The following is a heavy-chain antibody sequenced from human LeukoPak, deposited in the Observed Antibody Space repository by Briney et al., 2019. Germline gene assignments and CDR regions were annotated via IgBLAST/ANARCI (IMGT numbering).Heavy chain of an antibody. CDR1: GFTFSNYA. Sequence: GGSLRLSCAASGFTFSNYAMSWVRLAPGKGLEWVSAILGSGGSTYYADSVKGRFTVSRDNSRSTLYLQMKSLRAEDTALYYCAKWGDYDVLTGYYVPDYWGQGTRVTVSS. CDR2: ILGSGGST. CDR3: AKWGDYDVLTGYYVPDY. J-gene: IGHJ4*02. D-gene: IGHD3-9*01. V-gene: IGHV3-23*01.